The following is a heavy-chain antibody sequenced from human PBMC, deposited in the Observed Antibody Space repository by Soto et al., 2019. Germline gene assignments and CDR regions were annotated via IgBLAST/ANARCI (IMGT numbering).Heavy chain of an antibody. CDR3: ARGDITGTTDAFDI. J-gene: IGHJ3*02. Sequence: SETLSLTCAVYGGSFSGYYWSWIRQPPGKGLEWIGEINHSGSTNYNPSLKSRVTISVDTSKNQFSLKLSSVTAADTAVYYCARGDITGTTDAFDIWGQGTMVTVS. D-gene: IGHD1-7*01. CDR1: GGSFSGYY. CDR2: INHSGST. V-gene: IGHV4-34*01.